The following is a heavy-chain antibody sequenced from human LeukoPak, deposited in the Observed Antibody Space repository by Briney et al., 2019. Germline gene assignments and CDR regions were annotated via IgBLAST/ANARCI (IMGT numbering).Heavy chain of an antibody. D-gene: IGHD2-15*01. CDR3: ARSCSGGSCYEAFDY. V-gene: IGHV1-69*06. J-gene: IGHJ4*02. CDR1: GGTFSSYA. CDR2: IIPIFGTA. Sequence: ASVKVSCKASGGTFSSYAISWVRQAPGQGLEWMGGIIPIFGTANYAQKFQGRVTITADKSTSTAYMELSRLRSDDTAVYYCARSCSGGSCYEAFDYWGQGTLVTVSS.